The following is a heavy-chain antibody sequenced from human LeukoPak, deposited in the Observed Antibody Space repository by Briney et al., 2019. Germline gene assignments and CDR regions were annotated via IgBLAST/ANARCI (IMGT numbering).Heavy chain of an antibody. CDR3: TRVGYIDEGIDY. CDR2: IKQDGSKK. J-gene: IGHJ4*02. CDR1: GFPFSSYW. V-gene: IGHV3-7*04. D-gene: IGHD5-24*01. Sequence: GGSLRLSCVASGFPFSSYWMTWVRQAPGKGLEWVANIKQDGSKKSYVDSVKGRFTISRDNAKNSLYLQMNSLIAEDTAIYYCTRVGYIDEGIDYWGQGTLVTVSS.